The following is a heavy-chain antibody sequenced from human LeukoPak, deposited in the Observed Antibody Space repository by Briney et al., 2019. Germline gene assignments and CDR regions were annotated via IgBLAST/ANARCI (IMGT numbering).Heavy chain of an antibody. CDR3: ACRVDTAMVIAY. CDR2: IYHSGST. V-gene: IGHV4-4*02. CDR1: GGSISNENW. D-gene: IGHD5-18*01. J-gene: IGHJ4*02. Sequence: PSGTLSLTCAVSGGSISNENWWGWVRRPPGKGLEWIGEIYHSGSTNYIPSLKSRVTISVDKSKNQFSLKLSSVTAADTAVYYCACRVDTAMVIAYWGQGILVTVSS.